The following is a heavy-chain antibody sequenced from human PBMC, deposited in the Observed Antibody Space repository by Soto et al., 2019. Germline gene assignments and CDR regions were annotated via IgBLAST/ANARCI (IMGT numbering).Heavy chain of an antibody. Sequence: QVQLVESGGGVVQPGRSLRLSCAASGFTFSSYGMHWVRQAPGKGLEWVAVIWYDGSNKYYADSVKGRFTISRVNSKNTLYLQMNSLRAEDTAVYYCARDAQLVRTRRRRSNYYYYYMDVWGKGTTVTVSS. CDR3: ARDAQLVRTRRRRSNYYYYYMDV. V-gene: IGHV3-33*01. D-gene: IGHD6-6*01. J-gene: IGHJ6*03. CDR2: IWYDGSNK. CDR1: GFTFSSYG.